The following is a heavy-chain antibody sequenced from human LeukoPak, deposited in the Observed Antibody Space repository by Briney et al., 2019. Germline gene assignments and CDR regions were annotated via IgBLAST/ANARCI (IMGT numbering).Heavy chain of an antibody. CDR3: ARVKAVAGTLPHLLDY. J-gene: IGHJ4*01. Sequence: SETLSPTCAVYGGSFSGYYWSWIRQPPGKGLEWIGEINHRGSTSYNPSLKSRLTISKDKFKNQFSLKLTSVTVADTAVYFCARVKAVAGTLPHLLDYWGQGTLVTVSS. V-gene: IGHV4-34*01. CDR2: INHRGST. CDR1: GGSFSGYY. D-gene: IGHD6-19*01.